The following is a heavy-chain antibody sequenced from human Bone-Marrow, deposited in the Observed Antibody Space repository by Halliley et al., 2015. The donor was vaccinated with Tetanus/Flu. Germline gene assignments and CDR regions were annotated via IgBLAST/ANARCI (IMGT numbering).Heavy chain of an antibody. V-gene: IGHV3-11*01. CDR3: ARDGASWFSLNWLDP. Sequence: AYISTRGQTIKYADSVKGRFTISRDNAKSSLYLEMKSLRAEDTAVYYCARDGASWFSLNWLDPWGQGTLVTVSS. CDR2: ISTRGQTI. D-gene: IGHD3-10*01. J-gene: IGHJ5*02.